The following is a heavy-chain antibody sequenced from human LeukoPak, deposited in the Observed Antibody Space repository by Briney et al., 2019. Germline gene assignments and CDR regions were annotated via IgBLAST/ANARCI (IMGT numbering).Heavy chain of an antibody. D-gene: IGHD6-19*01. CDR1: GYTFTIYD. Sequence: ASVKVSCKASGYTFTIYDINWVRQATGQGLEWMGWLSPNSGQTAYAQKFQGRVTMTRDISISKFYMELSSLTSEDTAVYYCTRGNGVAGDYWGQGTLVTVSS. J-gene: IGHJ4*02. CDR2: LSPNSGQT. V-gene: IGHV1-8*01. CDR3: TRGNGVAGDY.